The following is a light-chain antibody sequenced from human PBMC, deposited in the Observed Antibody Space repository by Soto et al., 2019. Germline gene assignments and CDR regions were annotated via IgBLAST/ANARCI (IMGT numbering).Light chain of an antibody. V-gene: IGKV3-11*01. J-gene: IGKJ4*01. CDR1: QSVDSY. Sequence: EIVLTQSPVTLSLSPGERATLSCRASQSVDSYLAWYQQKTGQAPRLLLYEASNSASGIPARFSGSGSGTDFTLTISRLEPEDFAVYYCQQRSNSPFTFGGGTKVEIK. CDR2: EAS. CDR3: QQRSNSPFT.